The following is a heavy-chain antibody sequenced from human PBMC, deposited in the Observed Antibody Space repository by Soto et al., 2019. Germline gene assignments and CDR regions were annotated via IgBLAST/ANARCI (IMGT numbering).Heavy chain of an antibody. CDR1: GGSISSYY. CDR3: ATGPYCSSTSCYVRWFDP. Sequence: SETLSLTCTVSGGSISSYYWSWILQPPGKGLEWIGYIYHSGSSNYNPSLKSRVTILLDTSKNQLSLKLSSVTAADTAVYYCATGPYCSSTSCYVRWFDPWGQGTLVTVSS. J-gene: IGHJ5*02. D-gene: IGHD2-2*01. CDR2: IYHSGSS. V-gene: IGHV4-59*12.